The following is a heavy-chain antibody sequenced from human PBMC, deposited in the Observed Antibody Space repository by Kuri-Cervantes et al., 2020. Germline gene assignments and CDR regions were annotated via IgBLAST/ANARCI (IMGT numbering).Heavy chain of an antibody. D-gene: IGHD2-2*01. CDR2: LYYSGST. CDR3: VRVVRSTDYIDY. V-gene: IGHV4-39*01. Sequence: GSLRLSCTVSGGSISSSSSYWGWIRQPPGKGLEWIGSLYYSGSTYYNPSLKSRVTISVDTSKNQFSLNLSSVTAAATSVYYCVRVVRSTDYIDYWGQGTMVTVSS. CDR1: GGSISSSSSY. J-gene: IGHJ4*02.